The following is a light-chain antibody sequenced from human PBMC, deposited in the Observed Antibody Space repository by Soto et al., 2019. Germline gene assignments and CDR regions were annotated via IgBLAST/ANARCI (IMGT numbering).Light chain of an antibody. CDR1: SSDVGGYNY. J-gene: IGLJ1*01. V-gene: IGLV2-14*01. CDR2: DVS. Sequence: QSVLTQPASVSGSPGQLITISCTGTSSDVGGYNYVSWYQQHPGKAPKLMIYDVSYRPSGVSNRFSGSKSGNTASLTISGLQAEDEADYYCSSYTSSSTLTFGTGTKVTVL. CDR3: SSYTSSSTLT.